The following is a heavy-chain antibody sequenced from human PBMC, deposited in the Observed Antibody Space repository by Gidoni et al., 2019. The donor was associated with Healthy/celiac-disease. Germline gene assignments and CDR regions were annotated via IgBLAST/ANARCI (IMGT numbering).Heavy chain of an antibody. CDR3: TSGGEDSSSWYVPENDAFDI. J-gene: IGHJ3*02. CDR2: IRSKAYGGTT. D-gene: IGHD6-13*01. Sequence: EVQLVESGGGLVQPGRSLRLSCTASGFTFGDYAMSWFRQAPGKGLEWVGFIRSKAYGGTTEYAASVKGRFTISRDDSKSIAYLQMNSLKTEDTAVYYCTSGGEDSSSWYVPENDAFDIWGQGTMVTVSS. V-gene: IGHV3-49*03. CDR1: GFTFGDYA.